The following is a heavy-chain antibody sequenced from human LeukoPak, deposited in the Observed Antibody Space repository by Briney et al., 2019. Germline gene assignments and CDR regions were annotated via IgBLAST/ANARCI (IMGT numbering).Heavy chain of an antibody. D-gene: IGHD6-19*01. Sequence: GGSLRLSCAASGFTFSSYSMNWVRQAPGKGLEWVSSISSSSSYIYYADSVKGRFTISRDNAKNSLYLQMNSLRAEDTAVYYCARDKGRAVAGTSVFDYWGQGTLVTVSS. CDR3: ARDKGRAVAGTSVFDY. CDR1: GFTFSSYS. J-gene: IGHJ4*02. CDR2: ISSSSSYI. V-gene: IGHV3-21*01.